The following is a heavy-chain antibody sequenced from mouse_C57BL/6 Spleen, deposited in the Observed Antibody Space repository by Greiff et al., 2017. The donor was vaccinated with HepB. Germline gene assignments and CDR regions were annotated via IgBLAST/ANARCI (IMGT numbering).Heavy chain of an antibody. D-gene: IGHD1-1*01. V-gene: IGHV1-80*01. J-gene: IGHJ2*01. Sequence: QVQLKQSGAELVKPGASVKISCKASGYAFSSYWMNWVKQRPGKGLEWIGQIYPGDGDTNYNGKFKGKATLTADKSSSTAYMQLSSLTSEDSAVYFCARGGYGSSPFDYWGQGTTLTVSS. CDR3: ARGGYGSSPFDY. CDR2: IYPGDGDT. CDR1: GYAFSSYW.